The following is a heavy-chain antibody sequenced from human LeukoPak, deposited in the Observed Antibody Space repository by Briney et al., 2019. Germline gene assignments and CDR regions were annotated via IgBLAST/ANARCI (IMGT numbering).Heavy chain of an antibody. CDR3: AKDEYIVVVPAATANWFDP. CDR1: GFTFSSYG. D-gene: IGHD2-2*01. CDR2: IRYDGSNK. J-gene: IGHJ5*02. Sequence: GGSLRLSCAASGFTFSSYGMHWVRQAPGKGLEWVAFIRYDGSNKYYADSVKGRFTISRDNSKNTLYLQMNSLRAEDTAVYYCAKDEYIVVVPAATANWFDPWGQGTLVTVSS. V-gene: IGHV3-30*02.